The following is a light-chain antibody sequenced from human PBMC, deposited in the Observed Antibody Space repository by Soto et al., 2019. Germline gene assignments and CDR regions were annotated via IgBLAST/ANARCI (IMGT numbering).Light chain of an antibody. Sequence: IQLTQSPSSLYAYVGDRVTISCRASQGIGTYLAWYQQKPGKAPKRLIYAAFTLHSGVPARFSGSRSGTDFTLTISSLQPEDFATYYCQQVNSYPQTFGQGTRLEIK. CDR3: QQVNSYPQT. J-gene: IGKJ5*01. V-gene: IGKV1-9*01. CDR1: QGIGTY. CDR2: AAF.